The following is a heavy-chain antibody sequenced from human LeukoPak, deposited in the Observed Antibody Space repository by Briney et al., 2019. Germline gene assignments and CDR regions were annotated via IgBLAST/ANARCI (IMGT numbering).Heavy chain of an antibody. CDR2: INHSGRT. D-gene: IGHD3-3*01. V-gene: IGHV4-34*01. Sequence: SETLSLTCGVYGGSFTGYYWSWIRQPPGKGLEWIGEINHSGRTNYNPSLKSRVTISVDMSKTQFSLKVNSLTAADTAAYYCAREAFWSGYHSSDAFDIWGQGTMVTVSS. CDR1: GGSFTGYY. J-gene: IGHJ3*02. CDR3: AREAFWSGYHSSDAFDI.